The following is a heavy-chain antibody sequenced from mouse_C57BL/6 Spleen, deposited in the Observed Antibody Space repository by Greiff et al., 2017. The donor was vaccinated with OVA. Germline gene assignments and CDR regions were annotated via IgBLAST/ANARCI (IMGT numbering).Heavy chain of an antibody. CDR3: ARWGYYGSRGAWAMDY. Sequence: QVQLQQPGTELVKPGASVKLSCKASGYTFTSYWMHWVKQRPGQGLEWIGNINPSNGGTNYNEKFKSKATLTVDKSSSTAYMQLSSLTSEDSAVYYCARWGYYGSRGAWAMDYWGQGTSVTVSS. D-gene: IGHD1-1*01. CDR1: GYTFTSYW. V-gene: IGHV1-53*01. J-gene: IGHJ4*01. CDR2: INPSNGGT.